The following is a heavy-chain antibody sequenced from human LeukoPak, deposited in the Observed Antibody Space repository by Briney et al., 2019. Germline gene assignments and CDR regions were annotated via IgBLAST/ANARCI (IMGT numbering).Heavy chain of an antibody. J-gene: IGHJ4*02. Sequence: PGGSLRLSCAASGFTFSSYAMHWVRQAPGKGLEYVSAISSNGGSTYYANSVKGRFTISRDNSKNTLYLQMGSLRAEDMAVYYCARVTDSGAVYWGQGTLVTVSS. CDR2: ISSNGGST. CDR3: ARVTDSGAVY. D-gene: IGHD1-14*01. CDR1: GFTFSSYA. V-gene: IGHV3-64*01.